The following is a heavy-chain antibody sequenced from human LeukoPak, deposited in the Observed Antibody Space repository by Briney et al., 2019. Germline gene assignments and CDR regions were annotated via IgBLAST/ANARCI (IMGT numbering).Heavy chain of an antibody. J-gene: IGHJ1*01. CDR3: ARDGPRGYFQH. CDR1: GYILTSYG. V-gene: IGHV1-18*01. CDR2: INTYNGHT. Sequence: ASVKVSCNTSGYILTSYGISWVRQAPGQGLEYMGWINTYNGHTNYAQKLQGRVTVTTDTSTSTAYLELRSLRSDDTAVYYCARDGPRGYFQHWGQGTLITVSS. D-gene: IGHD1-14*01.